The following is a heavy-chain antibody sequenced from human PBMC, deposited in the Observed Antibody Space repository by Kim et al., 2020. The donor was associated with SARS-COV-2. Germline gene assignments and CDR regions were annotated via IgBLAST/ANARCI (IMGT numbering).Heavy chain of an antibody. CDR2: IYYSGST. CDR3: ARRLGRDSSSSGIDY. CDR1: GGSISSSSYY. V-gene: IGHV4-39*01. Sequence: SETLSLTCTVSGGSISSSSYYWGWIRQPPGKGLEWIGSIYYSGSTYYNPSLKSRVTISVDTSKNQFSLKLSSVTAADTAVYYCARRLGRDSSSSGIDYWGQGTLVTVSS. D-gene: IGHD6-6*01. J-gene: IGHJ4*02.